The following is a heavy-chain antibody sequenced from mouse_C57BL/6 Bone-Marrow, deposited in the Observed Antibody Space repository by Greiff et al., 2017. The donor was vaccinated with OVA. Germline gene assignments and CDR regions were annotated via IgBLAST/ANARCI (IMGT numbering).Heavy chain of an antibody. CDR3: ARCDYYGSSLYYYAMDY. J-gene: IGHJ4*01. CDR1: GYSITSGYY. Sequence: EVQLVESGPGLVKPSQSLSLTCSVTGYSITSGYYWHWIRQFPGNKLEWMGYISYDGSNNYNPSLKNRISITRDTSKNQFFLKLNSVTTEDTATYYCARCDYYGSSLYYYAMDYWGQGTSVTVSS. CDR2: ISYDGSN. V-gene: IGHV3-6*01. D-gene: IGHD1-1*01.